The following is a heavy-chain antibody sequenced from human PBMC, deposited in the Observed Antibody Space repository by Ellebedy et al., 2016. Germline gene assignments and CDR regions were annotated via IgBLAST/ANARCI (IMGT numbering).Heavy chain of an antibody. CDR2: IKQDGSEK. D-gene: IGHD6-13*01. J-gene: IGHJ4*02. CDR1: GFTFSTYW. V-gene: IGHV3-7*01. Sequence: GESLKISCAASGFTFSTYWMSWVRQAPGKGLEWVANIKQDGSEKYYVESVKGRFTISRDNAKNSLYLQMNSLTAEDTAVYYCARLYRSSSSRAFDYWGQGTLVIVSS. CDR3: ARLYRSSSSRAFDY.